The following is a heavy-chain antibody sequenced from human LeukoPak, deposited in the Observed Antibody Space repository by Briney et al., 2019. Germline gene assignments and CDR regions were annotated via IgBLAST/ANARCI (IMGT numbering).Heavy chain of an antibody. CDR3: ARDGCSSTSCYADWFDP. CDR2: IKQDGSEK. D-gene: IGHD2-2*01. CDR1: GFTFSSFW. Sequence: GGSLRLSCAASGFTFSSFWLSWVRQVPEKGLEWVAIIKQDGSEKHYVDSVKGRFTISRDNAKNTPYLQMNSLRAEDTAVYYCARDGCSSTSCYADWFDPWGQGTLVTVSS. V-gene: IGHV3-7*01. J-gene: IGHJ5*02.